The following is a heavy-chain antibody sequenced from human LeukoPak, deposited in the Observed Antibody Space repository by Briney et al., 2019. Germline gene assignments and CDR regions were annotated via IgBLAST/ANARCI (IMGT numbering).Heavy chain of an antibody. V-gene: IGHV4-4*07. CDR2: IYVTGST. CDR3: ARGEYNYYDSSAYYYYFDC. J-gene: IGHJ4*02. D-gene: IGHD3-22*01. CDR1: GASISSYY. Sequence: PSETLSLTCTVSGASISSYYWSWIRQPAGKALEWIGRIYVTGSTTYNPSLESRVTMSLDTSKNHFSLKLRSVTAEDTALYYCARGEYNYYDSSAYYYYFDCWGQGTLVTVSS.